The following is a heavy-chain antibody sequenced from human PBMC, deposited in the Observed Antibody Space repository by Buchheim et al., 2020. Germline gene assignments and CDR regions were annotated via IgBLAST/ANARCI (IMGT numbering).Heavy chain of an antibody. CDR3: ARENCPSTGCTNFDY. D-gene: IGHD2-2*01. CDR2: ISSDGSRI. J-gene: IGHJ4*02. Sequence: EVQLVESGGGLVQPRGSLRLSCAASGFTLRSYWMHWVRQDPGKGLVWVSRISSDGSRIYYADSVKGRFTISRDNAKNMVFLQMNSLRAEDTAVFYCARENCPSTGCTNFDYWGQGTL. V-gene: IGHV3-74*01. CDR1: GFTLRSYW.